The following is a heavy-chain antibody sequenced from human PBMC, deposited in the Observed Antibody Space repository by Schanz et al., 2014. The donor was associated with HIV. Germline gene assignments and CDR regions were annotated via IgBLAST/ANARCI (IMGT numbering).Heavy chain of an antibody. Sequence: VQLVESGGGLVKPGRSLRLSCSASGFTLGDYSTSWFRQAPGKGLEWVALISYDGNDKYYADSVKGRFTISRDNSKNTVYLQINSLRAEDTAMYYCAKDLPQPWFTYWGQGTLVTVSS. CDR2: ISYDGNDK. V-gene: IGHV3-30*04. J-gene: IGHJ4*02. CDR1: GFTLGDYS. CDR3: AKDLPQPWFTY. D-gene: IGHD5-18*01.